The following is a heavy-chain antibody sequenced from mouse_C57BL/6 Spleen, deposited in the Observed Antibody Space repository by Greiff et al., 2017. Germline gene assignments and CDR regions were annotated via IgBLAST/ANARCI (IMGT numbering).Heavy chain of an antibody. Sequence: VQLQQSGPELVKPGASVKISCKASGYTFTDYYMNWVKQSHGKSLEWIGDINPNNGGTSYNQKFKGKATLTVDKSSSTAYMELRSLTSEDSAVYYCAFYYDRFAYWGQGTLVTVSA. D-gene: IGHD1-1*01. V-gene: IGHV1-26*01. CDR1: GYTFTDYY. CDR2: INPNNGGT. CDR3: AFYYDRFAY. J-gene: IGHJ3*01.